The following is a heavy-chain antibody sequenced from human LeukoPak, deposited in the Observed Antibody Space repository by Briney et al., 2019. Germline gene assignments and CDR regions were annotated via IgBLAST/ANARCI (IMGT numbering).Heavy chain of an antibody. V-gene: IGHV1-46*01. Sequence: ASVKVSCKASGYTFTGYYMHWVRQAPGQGLEWMGIIQPSGGSTKYAQKFQGRVTMTRDTSTDTVYMEVSSLRSEDTAVYYCARGGTTVVRTFDNWGQGTLVIVSS. CDR3: ARGGTTVVRTFDN. J-gene: IGHJ4*02. CDR2: IQPSGGST. CDR1: GYTFTGYY. D-gene: IGHD4-23*01.